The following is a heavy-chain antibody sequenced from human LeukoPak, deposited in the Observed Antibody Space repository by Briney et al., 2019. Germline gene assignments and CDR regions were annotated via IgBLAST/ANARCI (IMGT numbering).Heavy chain of an antibody. CDR3: ARDAFGITIFGVVIMGVFDY. CDR2: IYTSGST. D-gene: IGHD3-3*01. Sequence: SETLSLTCTVSGGSISSYYWSWIRQPAGKGLEWIGRIYTSGSTNYNPSLKSRVTISVDTSKNQFSLKLSSVTAADTAVYYCARDAFGITIFGVVIMGVFDYWGQGTLVTVSS. CDR1: GGSISSYY. V-gene: IGHV4-4*07. J-gene: IGHJ4*02.